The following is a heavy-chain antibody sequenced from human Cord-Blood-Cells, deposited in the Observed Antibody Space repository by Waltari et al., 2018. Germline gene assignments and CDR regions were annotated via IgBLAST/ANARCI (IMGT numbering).Heavy chain of an antibody. V-gene: IGHV1-8*03. CDR3: ARGSHWGPYNWFDP. Sequence: VQLVQSGAEVKKPGASVKGSCKASGYTFTSYDIHWVRQATGQGLEWMGWMNPNSGNTGYSQKFQGRVTITRNTSISTAYMELSSLRSEDTAVYYCARGSHWGPYNWFDPWGQGTLVTVSS. CDR2: MNPNSGNT. D-gene: IGHD7-27*01. CDR1: GYTFTSYD. J-gene: IGHJ5*02.